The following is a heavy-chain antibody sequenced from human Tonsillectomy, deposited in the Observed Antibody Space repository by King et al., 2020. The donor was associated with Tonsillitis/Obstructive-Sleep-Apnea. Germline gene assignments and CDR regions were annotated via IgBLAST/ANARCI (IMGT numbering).Heavy chain of an antibody. D-gene: IGHD4-23*01. CDR3: AREVVVPVASTRLDV. CDR1: GFTFSSHW. V-gene: IGHV3-74*01. Sequence: VQLVESGGGLVQPGGSLRLSCAASGFTFSSHWMHWVRRAPGRGLEWVARINGDESSSSYAGSVKGRFTISRDTAKNTLHLQMNSLRAEDSAVYYCAREVVVPVASTRLDVWGKGTTVTVSS. J-gene: IGHJ6*04. CDR2: INGDESSS.